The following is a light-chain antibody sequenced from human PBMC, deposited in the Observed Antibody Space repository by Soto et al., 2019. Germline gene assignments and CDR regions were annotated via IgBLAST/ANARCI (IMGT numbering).Light chain of an antibody. CDR3: HQYAASLRP. V-gene: IGKV3-20*01. Sequence: NVWTRALGAQSLSPGASATLSCRASQSVSNNYLAWYQQKPGQAPRLLIYGASNRATGIPDRFRGSGSGTDFTLIIIRLQPEDFAAYSCHQYAASLRPFAQGTKVDIK. CDR2: GAS. J-gene: IGKJ1*01. CDR1: QSVSNNY.